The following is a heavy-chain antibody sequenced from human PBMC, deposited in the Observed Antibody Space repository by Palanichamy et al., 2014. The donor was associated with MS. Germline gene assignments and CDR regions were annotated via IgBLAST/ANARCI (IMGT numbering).Heavy chain of an antibody. CDR1: GFTFSSYS. J-gene: IGHJ3*02. V-gene: IGHV3-48*02. CDR2: ISGSSSTI. Sequence: EVQLVESGGGLVQPGGSLRLSCAASGFTFSSYSMNWVRQAPGKGLECVSYISGSSSTIYYADSVKGRFTISRDNAKNSLYLQMNSLRDEDTAVYYCASGIVRSDAFDIWGQGTMVTVSS. CDR3: ASGIVRSDAFDI. D-gene: IGHD4-17*01.